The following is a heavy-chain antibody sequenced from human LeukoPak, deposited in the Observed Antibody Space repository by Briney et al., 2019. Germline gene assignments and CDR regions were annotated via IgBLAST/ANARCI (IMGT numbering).Heavy chain of an antibody. Sequence: GGSLRLSCAASGFTFSSYAMHWVRQAPGKGLEWVAVISYDGSNKYYADSVKGRFTISRDNFKNMVYLEMNNLRAEDTAVFYCARVYWHENAEYLQHWGQGTLVTVSS. J-gene: IGHJ1*01. D-gene: IGHD2-15*01. CDR1: GFTFSSYA. V-gene: IGHV3-30*04. CDR2: ISYDGSNK. CDR3: ARVYWHENAEYLQH.